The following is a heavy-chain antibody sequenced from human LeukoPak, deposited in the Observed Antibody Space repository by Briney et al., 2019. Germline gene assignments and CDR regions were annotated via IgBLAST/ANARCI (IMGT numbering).Heavy chain of an antibody. CDR3: ARAVGDCSSTSCLYYYYYYMDV. CDR1: GGTFSSYA. J-gene: IGHJ6*03. V-gene: IGHV1-69*13. Sequence: GASVKVSCKASGGTFSSYAISWVRQAPGQGLEWMGGIIPIFGTANYAQKFQGRVTITADESTSTAYMELSSLRSEDTAVYYCARAVGDCSSTSCLYYYYYYMDVWGKGTTVTVSS. D-gene: IGHD2-2*01. CDR2: IIPIFGTA.